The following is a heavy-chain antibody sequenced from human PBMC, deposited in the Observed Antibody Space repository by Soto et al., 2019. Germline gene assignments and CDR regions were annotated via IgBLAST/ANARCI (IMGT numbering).Heavy chain of an antibody. J-gene: IGHJ4*02. CDR1: GGSISSGGNY. Sequence: SETLSLTCTVSGGSISSGGNYWSWIRQHPGKGLEWIGYISYSGRTYYNPSLKSRVTISVDTSKNQFSLKLSSVTAADTAVYYCARDSGCGSFGVVTDFDYWGQGTLVTVSS. CDR3: ARDSGCGSFGVVTDFDY. D-gene: IGHD3-3*01. CDR2: ISYSGRT. V-gene: IGHV4-31*03.